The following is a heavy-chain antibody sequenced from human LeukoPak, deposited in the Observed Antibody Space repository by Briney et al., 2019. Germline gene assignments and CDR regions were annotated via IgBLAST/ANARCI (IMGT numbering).Heavy chain of an antibody. V-gene: IGHV4-59*01. CDR3: ARDSTGWYHWFDP. J-gene: IGHJ5*02. D-gene: IGHD6-19*01. CDR1: GGSISSYY. CDR2: IYYSGST. Sequence: SETLSLTCTVSGGSISSYYWSWIRQPPGKGLEWIGYIYYSGSTNYNPSLKSRVTISVDTSKNQFSLKLSSVTAADTAVYYCARDSTGWYHWFDPWGQGTLVTVSS.